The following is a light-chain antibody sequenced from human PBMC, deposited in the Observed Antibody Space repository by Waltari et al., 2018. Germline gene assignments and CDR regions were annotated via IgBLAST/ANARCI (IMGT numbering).Light chain of an antibody. J-gene: IGKJ4*01. V-gene: IGKV1-5*03. CDR2: KAS. CDR1: QTISSS. Sequence: DTQITQSPSTLSASVGDRPTITCRASQTISSSLAWYQQKPGRAPKLLMYKASSLESGVPPRFSGSGSGTEFTLTISSLQPDDFATYYCQQYKSYPLTLGGGTKVEIK. CDR3: QQYKSYPLT.